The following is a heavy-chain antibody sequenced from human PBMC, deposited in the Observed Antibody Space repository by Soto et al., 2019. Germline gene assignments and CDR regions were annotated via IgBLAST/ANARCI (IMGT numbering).Heavy chain of an antibody. J-gene: IGHJ5*02. D-gene: IGHD6-13*01. CDR3: ARDPLPPSSSWPRGHAGWFDP. Sequence: GASVKVSCKASGGTFSSYAISWVRQAPGQGLEWMGGIIPIFGTANYAQKFQGRVTITADESTSTAYMELSSLRSEDTAVYYCARDPLPPSSSWPRGHAGWFDPWGQGTLVTVSS. V-gene: IGHV1-69*13. CDR2: IIPIFGTA. CDR1: GGTFSSYA.